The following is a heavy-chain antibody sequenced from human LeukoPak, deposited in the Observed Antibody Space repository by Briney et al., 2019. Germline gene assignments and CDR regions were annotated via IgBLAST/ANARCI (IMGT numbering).Heavy chain of an antibody. CDR2: IKQDGSEK. CDR3: ARVGYYYHH. V-gene: IGHV3-7*01. Sequence: PGGSLRLSCAASGFTFSSYWMSWVRQAPGKGLEWVATIKQDGSEKDFVDSVKGRFTISRDNAKNSLYLQMNSLRAEDTALYYCARVGYYYHHWGQGTLVTVSS. CDR1: GFTFSSYW. J-gene: IGHJ1*01. D-gene: IGHD2-15*01.